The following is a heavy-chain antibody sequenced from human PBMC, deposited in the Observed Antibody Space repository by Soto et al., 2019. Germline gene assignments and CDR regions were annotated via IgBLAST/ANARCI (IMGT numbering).Heavy chain of an antibody. CDR1: GYTFTSYD. CDR2: MNPNSGNT. V-gene: IGHV1-8*01. Sequence: ASVKVSCKASGYTFTSYDINWVRQATGQGLEWMGWMNPNSGNTGYAQKFQGRVTMTRNTSISTAYMELSSLRSEDTAVYYCARGRKKTIFGVVITFYYYYYMDVWGKGTTVTVSS. D-gene: IGHD3-3*01. CDR3: ARGRKKTIFGVVITFYYYYYMDV. J-gene: IGHJ6*03.